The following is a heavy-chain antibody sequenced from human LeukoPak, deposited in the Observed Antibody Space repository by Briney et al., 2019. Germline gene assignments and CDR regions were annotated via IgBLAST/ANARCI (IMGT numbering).Heavy chain of an antibody. D-gene: IGHD4-23*01. J-gene: IGHJ4*02. V-gene: IGHV3-74*01. CDR3: ARGRPHGNDY. Sequence: GGSLRLSCAASGFTFSSYWMNWVRQAPGKGLVWASRIASDGSSTTYADSVKGRFSISRDNAKNTLYLQMNSLRVEDTAVYYCARGRPHGNDYWGQGTLVTVSS. CDR2: IASDGSST. CDR1: GFTFSSYW.